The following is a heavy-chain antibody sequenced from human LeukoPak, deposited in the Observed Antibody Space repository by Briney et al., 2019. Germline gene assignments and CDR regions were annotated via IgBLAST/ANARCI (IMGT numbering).Heavy chain of an antibody. J-gene: IGHJ4*02. CDR1: GGSISSSGYY. CDR3: ARQQSCSGGTCYFYFDS. D-gene: IGHD2-15*01. V-gene: IGHV4-39*01. Sequence: KSSETLSLTCTVPGGSISSSGYYWGWIRQPPGKGLEWIGSIYYSGSTYYNPSLKSRVTISLDTSQNQFSLKLSSVTAADTAVYYCARQQSCSGGTCYFYFDSWGQGTLVTVSS. CDR2: IYYSGST.